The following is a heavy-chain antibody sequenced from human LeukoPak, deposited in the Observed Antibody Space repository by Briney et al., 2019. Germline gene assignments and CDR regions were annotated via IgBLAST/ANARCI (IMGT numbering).Heavy chain of an antibody. Sequence: PGGSLRLACAASGFRFSSYAMSWVRQAPGKGLEWVSAISGSGGSTYYADSVKGRFTISRDNSKNTLYLQMNSLRAEDTAVYYCAKSPNNGDYASFDYWGQGTLVTVSS. CDR1: GFRFSSYA. J-gene: IGHJ4*02. CDR3: AKSPNNGDYASFDY. V-gene: IGHV3-23*01. CDR2: ISGSGGST. D-gene: IGHD4-17*01.